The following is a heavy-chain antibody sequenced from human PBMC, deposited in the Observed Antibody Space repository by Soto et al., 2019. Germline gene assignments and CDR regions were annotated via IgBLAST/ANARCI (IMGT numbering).Heavy chain of an antibody. J-gene: IGHJ4*02. Sequence: GGSLRLSCAASGFTFSSYAMSWVRQAPGKGLEWVSAISGSGGSTYYADSVKGRFTISRDNSKNTLYLQMNSLRAEDTAVYYCAKDVPRIVATIPDAFDYWGQGTLVTVSS. D-gene: IGHD5-12*01. CDR1: GFTFSSYA. CDR3: AKDVPRIVATIPDAFDY. CDR2: ISGSGGST. V-gene: IGHV3-23*01.